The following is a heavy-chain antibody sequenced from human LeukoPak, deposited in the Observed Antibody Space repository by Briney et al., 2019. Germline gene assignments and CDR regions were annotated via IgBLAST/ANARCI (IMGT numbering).Heavy chain of an antibody. CDR3: AREGPGKVHFDY. Sequence: GASVKVSCKASGYTFTGYYIYWVRQASGQGLEWMGTIYAIGGSTKYAQKFQGRVTMTRDTSTSTVYMELSSLGSEDTALYYCAREGPGKVHFDYWGQGTLVTVSS. CDR1: GYTFTGYY. V-gene: IGHV1-46*01. J-gene: IGHJ4*02. CDR2: IYAIGGST.